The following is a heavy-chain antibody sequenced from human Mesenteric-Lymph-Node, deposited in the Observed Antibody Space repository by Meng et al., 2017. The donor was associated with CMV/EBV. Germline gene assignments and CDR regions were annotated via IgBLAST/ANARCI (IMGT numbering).Heavy chain of an antibody. V-gene: IGHV1-18*01. CDR2: ISGYNGNT. CDR3: ARDSPAVTINRWLDP. CDR1: NYSFTSYG. D-gene: IGHD3-10*01. Sequence: ASVKVSCKASNYSFTSYGISWVRQAPGQGLEWMGWISGYNGNTKYEQKFQGRVTVTLDISTTTAYMELRSLRSDDTAVYYCARDSPAVTINRWLDPWGQGTRVTVSS. J-gene: IGHJ5*02.